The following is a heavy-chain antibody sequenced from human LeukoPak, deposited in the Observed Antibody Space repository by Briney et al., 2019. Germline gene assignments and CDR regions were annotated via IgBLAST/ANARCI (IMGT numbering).Heavy chain of an antibody. V-gene: IGHV3-23*01. D-gene: IGHD2-8*01. CDR3: AKDGQSFNSMYDYFDS. CDR2: TGGGDT. J-gene: IGHJ4*02. Sequence: GGSLRLSCSASGFTFRNFAISWVRQAPGKGLECVSSTGGGDTHYADSVKGRFTISRDDSRSTVDLQMSSLRAEDTAVYYCAKDGQSFNSMYDYFDSWGQGTLVTVSS. CDR1: GFTFRNFA.